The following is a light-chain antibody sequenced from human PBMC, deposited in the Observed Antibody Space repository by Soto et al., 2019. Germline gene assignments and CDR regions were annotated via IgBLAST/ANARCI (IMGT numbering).Light chain of an antibody. V-gene: IGKV1-5*01. Sequence: DIQMPQFPSTLSASVGDRVTITCRASQTTNTWLAWYQQKPGTAPKLLIYDASSLEGGVPSRFSASGSGTEFTLTISSLHPDDLATYYCQQYISYPYTFGQGTKVEIK. CDR3: QQYISYPYT. J-gene: IGKJ2*01. CDR2: DAS. CDR1: QTTNTW.